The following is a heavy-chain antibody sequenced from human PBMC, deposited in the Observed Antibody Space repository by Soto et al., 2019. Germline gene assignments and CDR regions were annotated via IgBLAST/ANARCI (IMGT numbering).Heavy chain of an antibody. J-gene: IGHJ4*02. D-gene: IGHD1-1*01. CDR2: IGPDGSNI. Sequence: GGSLRISCASSVFIFSSHWMHWVRQAPGKGLVGVSHIGPDGSNIWEADSVHGRFTISRDNARNRLYLQMNSLRDEDTSIYYCVRANNWSFDYWGQGIMVTVSS. CDR3: VRANNWSFDY. V-gene: IGHV3-74*01. CDR1: VFIFSSHW.